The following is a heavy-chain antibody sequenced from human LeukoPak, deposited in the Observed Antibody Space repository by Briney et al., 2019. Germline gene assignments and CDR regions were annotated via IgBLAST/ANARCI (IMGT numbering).Heavy chain of an antibody. CDR3: ARDAEYTAMAKPDY. J-gene: IGHJ4*02. CDR2: MKQDGSEK. CDR1: GFTFSNYW. D-gene: IGHD5-18*01. V-gene: IGHV3-7*01. Sequence: GGSLRLSCAASGFTFSNYWMSWVRQAPGKGLEWVANMKQDGSEKYYVDSVKGRFTISRDNAQNSLYLQMNSLRAEDTAVYYCARDAEYTAMAKPDYWGQGTLVTVSS.